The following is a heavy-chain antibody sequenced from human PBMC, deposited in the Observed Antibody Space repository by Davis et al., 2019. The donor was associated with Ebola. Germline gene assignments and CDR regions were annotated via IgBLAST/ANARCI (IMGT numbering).Heavy chain of an antibody. CDR3: TSGFVVTKNFDL. V-gene: IGHV3-73*01. Sequence: GGSLRLSCAASGFTFRGSAMHWVRQASGKGLEWVGRIRSKANNYATAYVASVKGRFTISRDDSKNTAYLQMNSLKTEDTAVYYCTSGFVVTKNFDLWGRGTLVTVSS. CDR2: IRSKANNYAT. CDR1: GFTFRGSA. D-gene: IGHD2-21*02. J-gene: IGHJ2*01.